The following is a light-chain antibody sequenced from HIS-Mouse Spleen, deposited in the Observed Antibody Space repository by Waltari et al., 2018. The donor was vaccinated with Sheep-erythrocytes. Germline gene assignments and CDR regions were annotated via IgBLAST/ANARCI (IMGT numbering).Light chain of an antibody. CDR1: SSDVGGYNY. V-gene: IGLV2-14*01. CDR3: SSYTSSSIYVV. Sequence: QSALTQPASVSGSPGQSITISCTGTSSDVGGYNYVSWYQQHPGKAPTLMIYEVSTRPSGVSNRFSGSKSGNTASLTISGLQAEDEADYYCSSYTSSSIYVVFGGGTKLTVL. CDR2: EVS. J-gene: IGLJ2*01.